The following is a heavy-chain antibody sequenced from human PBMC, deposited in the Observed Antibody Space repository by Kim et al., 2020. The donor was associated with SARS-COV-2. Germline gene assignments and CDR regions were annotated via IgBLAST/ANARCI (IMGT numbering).Heavy chain of an antibody. D-gene: IGHD1-26*01. CDR3: ASGGADAFDI. J-gene: IGHJ3*02. V-gene: IGHV3-74*01. Sequence: IYADSVKGRFTISRDNAKNTLYLQMNSLRAEDTAVYYCASGGADAFDIWGQGTMVTVSS.